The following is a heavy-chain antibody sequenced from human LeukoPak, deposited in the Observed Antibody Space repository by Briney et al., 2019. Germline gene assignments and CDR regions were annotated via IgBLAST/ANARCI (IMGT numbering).Heavy chain of an antibody. CDR2: IIPIFGTA. CDR3: AIGRPSQTYDY. CDR1: GGTFSSYA. V-gene: IGHV1-69*05. J-gene: IGHJ4*02. Sequence: ASVKVSCKSSGGTFSSYAISWVRQDPGQGLEWMGGIIPIFGTANYAQKFQGRVTITTDESTSTAYMELSSLRSEDTAVYYCAIGRPSQTYDYWGQGTLVTVSS.